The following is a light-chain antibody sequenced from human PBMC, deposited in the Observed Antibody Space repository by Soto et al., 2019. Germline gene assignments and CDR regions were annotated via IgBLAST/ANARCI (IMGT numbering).Light chain of an antibody. V-gene: IGKV3-15*01. CDR3: HQYNNWPYT. CDR1: QSVSSN. CDR2: AAS. J-gene: IGKJ2*01. Sequence: DIVMTQSPATLSVSPGERATLSCRASQSVSSNLAWYQQKPGQAPRLLIYAASTRATGIPARFSGSGSGTEFTLTISSLQSEDFAVYYSHQYNNWPYTFGQGTKLEIK.